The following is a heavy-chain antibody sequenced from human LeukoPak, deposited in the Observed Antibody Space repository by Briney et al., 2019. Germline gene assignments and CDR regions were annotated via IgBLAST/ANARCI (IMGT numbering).Heavy chain of an antibody. V-gene: IGHV3-48*01. J-gene: IGHJ5*02. D-gene: IGHD6-13*01. CDR1: GFTFSSYN. Sequence: PGGSLRLSCAASGFTFSSYNMNWVRQAPGKGLEWVSYISPSSTRIDYAASVRGRFTVSRDNSKNKLYLQVDSLRVEDTAVYYCARGAYYSDSWYAFDPWGQGTPVTVSS. CDR2: ISPSSTRI. CDR3: ARGAYYSDSWYAFDP.